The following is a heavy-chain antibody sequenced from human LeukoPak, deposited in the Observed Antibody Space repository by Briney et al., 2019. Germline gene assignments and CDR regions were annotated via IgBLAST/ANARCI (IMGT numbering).Heavy chain of an antibody. Sequence: PGGSLRLSCAASGFIFSSYAMSWVRQAPGKGLEWVSTVSGSGGTTYYVDSVKGRFTISRDNSKNTLYLQMDSLRAEDTAVYFCAKDPRTAAAYYFDYWGQGILVTVSS. D-gene: IGHD6-13*01. J-gene: IGHJ4*02. V-gene: IGHV3-23*01. CDR1: GFIFSSYA. CDR3: AKDPRTAAAYYFDY. CDR2: VSGSGGTT.